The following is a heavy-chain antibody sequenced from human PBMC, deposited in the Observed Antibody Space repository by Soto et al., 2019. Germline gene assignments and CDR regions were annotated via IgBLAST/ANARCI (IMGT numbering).Heavy chain of an antibody. V-gene: IGHV1-46*01. CDR3: ARDLAAGDH. CDR1: GYTFTHYY. J-gene: IGHJ4*02. Sequence: QVQLVQSGAEVKKPGASVKVSCRTSGYTFTHYYIHWVRQAPGQGLEWLGIINPASGSTNYAQDFQGRVTLNMDTATTRVDMELSGLRAEDTAIFYGARDLAAGDHWGQGTLVTVSS. D-gene: IGHD6-13*01. CDR2: INPASGST.